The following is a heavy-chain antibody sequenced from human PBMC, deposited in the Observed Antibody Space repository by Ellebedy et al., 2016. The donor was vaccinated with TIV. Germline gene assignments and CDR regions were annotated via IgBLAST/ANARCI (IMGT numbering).Heavy chain of an antibody. CDR3: ARDRDGVFDY. J-gene: IGHJ4*02. D-gene: IGHD3-10*01. CDR2: ILYDGTNK. CDR1: GFTFSNHP. Sequence: PGGSLRLSCAASGFTFSNHPMHWVRQAPGKGLKWVAFILYDGTNKYYADSVKGRFTISRDNSKNTLYLQMNSLRPEDTAVYYCARDRDGVFDYWGQGTLVTVSS. V-gene: IGHV3-30-3*01.